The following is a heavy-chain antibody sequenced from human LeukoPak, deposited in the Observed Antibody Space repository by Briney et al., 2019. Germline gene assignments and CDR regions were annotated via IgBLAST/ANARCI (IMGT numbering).Heavy chain of an antibody. CDR2: INHSGST. CDR1: GGSISSSSYY. D-gene: IGHD6-19*01. J-gene: IGHJ4*02. V-gene: IGHV4-39*07. Sequence: SETLSLTCTVSGGSISSSSYYWGWIRQPPGKGLEWIGEINHSGSTNYNPSLKSRVTISVDTSKNQFSLKLSSVTAADTAVYYCARFSSGWYFVRFFDYWGQGTLVTVSS. CDR3: ARFSSGWYFVRFFDY.